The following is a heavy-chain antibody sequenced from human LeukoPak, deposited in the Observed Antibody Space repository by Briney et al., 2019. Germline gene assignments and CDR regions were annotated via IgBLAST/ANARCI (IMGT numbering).Heavy chain of an antibody. CDR3: ATIQREDY. Sequence: PGGPLRLSCAASGFNFRTYAMSWVRQAPGKGLEWVSAISGSDPGTYHADSVKGRFTISRDNSKNTLYLQMNSLRAEDTAVYYCATIQREDYWGQGTLVTVSS. CDR2: ISGSDPGT. D-gene: IGHD6-25*01. V-gene: IGHV3-23*01. J-gene: IGHJ4*02. CDR1: GFNFRTYA.